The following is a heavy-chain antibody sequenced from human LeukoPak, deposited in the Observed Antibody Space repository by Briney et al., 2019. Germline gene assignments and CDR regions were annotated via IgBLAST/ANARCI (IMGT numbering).Heavy chain of an antibody. CDR1: GFTFSSYW. CDR3: ARGWHESLHLDY. CDR2: IKQDGSEK. J-gene: IGHJ4*02. V-gene: IGHV3-7*01. D-gene: IGHD2-15*01. Sequence: GGSLRLFCAASGFTFSSYWMSWVRQAPGKGLEWVANIKQDGSEKYYVDSVKGRFTISRDTAKRSMYLQMNNLRAEDTAVYYCARGWHESLHLDYWGQGTLLTVSS.